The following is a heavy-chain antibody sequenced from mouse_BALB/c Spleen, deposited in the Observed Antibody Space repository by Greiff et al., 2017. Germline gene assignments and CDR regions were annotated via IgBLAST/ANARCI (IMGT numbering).Heavy chain of an antibody. CDR2: ISTYYGDA. CDR3: ARRAYDEGYYYAMDY. V-gene: IGHV1S137*01. Sequence: QVQLQQSGAELVRPGVSVKISCKGSGYTFTDYAMHWVKQSHAKSLEWIGVISTYYGDASYNQKFKGKATMTVDKSSSTAYMELARLTSEDSAIYYCARRAYDEGYYYAMDYWGQGTSVTVSS. J-gene: IGHJ4*01. D-gene: IGHD2-14*01. CDR1: GYTFTDYA.